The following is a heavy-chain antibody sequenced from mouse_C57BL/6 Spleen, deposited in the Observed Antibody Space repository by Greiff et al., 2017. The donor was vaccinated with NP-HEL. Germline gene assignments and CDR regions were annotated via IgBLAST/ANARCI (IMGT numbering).Heavy chain of an antibody. CDR2: IDPSDSYT. Sequence: VQLQQSGAELVMPGASVKLSCKASGYTFTSYWMHWVKQRPGQGLEWIGEIDPSDSYTNYNQKFKGKSTLTVDKSSSTAYVQLSSLTSDDSAFYYVARSSSDYAGFAYVGQGTLVTVAA. D-gene: IGHD2-13*01. V-gene: IGHV1-69*01. CDR1: GYTFTSYW. CDR3: ARSSSDYAGFAY. J-gene: IGHJ3*01.